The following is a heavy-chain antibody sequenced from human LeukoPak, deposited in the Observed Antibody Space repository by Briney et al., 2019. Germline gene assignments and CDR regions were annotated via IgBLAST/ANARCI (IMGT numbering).Heavy chain of an antibody. V-gene: IGHV4-59*12. J-gene: IGHJ6*03. CDR3: ARSELLVNYYYYYMDV. D-gene: IGHD2-8*02. CDR1: GGSISNYY. Sequence: SETLSLTCTVSGGSISNYYWNWIRQPPGKGLEWIGSIYYSGSTYYNPSLKSRVTISVDTSKNQFSLKLSSVTAADTAVYYCARSELLVNYYYYYMDVWGKGTTVTVSS. CDR2: IYYSGST.